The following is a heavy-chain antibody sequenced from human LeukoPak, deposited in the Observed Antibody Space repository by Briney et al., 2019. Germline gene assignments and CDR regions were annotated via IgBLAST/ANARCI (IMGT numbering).Heavy chain of an antibody. CDR2: FDPEDGET. CDR3: ATDFRSGATRGFDY. CDR1: GYTLTDLS. D-gene: IGHD1-26*01. J-gene: IGHJ4*02. Sequence: ASVKVSCTVSGYTLTDLSMHWVRQAPGKGLEWMGGFDPEDGETIYAQKFQGRVTMPEDTPTNTAYMELSSLRSEDTAVYYCATDFRSGATRGFDYWGQGTLVTVSS. V-gene: IGHV1-24*01.